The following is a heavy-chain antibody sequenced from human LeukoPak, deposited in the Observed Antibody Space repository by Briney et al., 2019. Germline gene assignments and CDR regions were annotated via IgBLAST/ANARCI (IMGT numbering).Heavy chain of an antibody. D-gene: IGHD6-19*01. CDR2: TYYRSKWYN. J-gene: IGHJ4*02. Sequence: PSQTLLLTCAISGDSVSSNSAGWSWIRQSPSRGLEWLGRTYYRSKWYNDYAVSVKSRITINPDTSKNQFSLQLNSVTPEDTAVYYCARGWLPSSGWYFFFDYWGQGTLVTVSS. V-gene: IGHV6-1*01. CDR1: GDSVSSNSAG. CDR3: ARGWLPSSGWYFFFDY.